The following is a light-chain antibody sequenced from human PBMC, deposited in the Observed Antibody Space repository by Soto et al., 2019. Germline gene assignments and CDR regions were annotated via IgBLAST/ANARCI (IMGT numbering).Light chain of an antibody. CDR2: GAS. V-gene: IGKV3-20*01. CDR1: QSVSRSY. Sequence: EIVLTQSPGTLSLSPGERATLSCRASQSVSRSYLAWYKQKPGQAPRLLIYGASSRATGIPDRFSGSGSGTDFTLTISRLEPEDFAVYYCQQYGSSPPLTFGGGTKVEI. CDR3: QQYGSSPPLT. J-gene: IGKJ4*01.